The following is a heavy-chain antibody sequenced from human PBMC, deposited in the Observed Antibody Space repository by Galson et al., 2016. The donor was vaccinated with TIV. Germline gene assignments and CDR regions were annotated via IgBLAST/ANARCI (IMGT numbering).Heavy chain of an antibody. CDR1: GNSLNELV. Sequence: SVKVSCKVSGNSLNELVIHWVRQAPGKGLEWMGGFDPEVSKTVYAQMLQGRVTMAADTSRNTAYMELGSLRFEDTAGYYCATVAWVPGLSLDKWGQGTLVTVSS. CDR3: ATVAWVPGLSLDK. CDR2: FDPEVSKT. J-gene: IGHJ4*02. V-gene: IGHV1-24*01. D-gene: IGHD2/OR15-2a*01.